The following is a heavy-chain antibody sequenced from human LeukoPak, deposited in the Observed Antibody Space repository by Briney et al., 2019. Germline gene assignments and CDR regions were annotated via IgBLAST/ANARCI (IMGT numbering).Heavy chain of an antibody. CDR2: ISSSSSYI. V-gene: IGHV3-21*01. Sequence: PGGALRLSCAASGFTFSSYSMNWVRQAPGKGLEGVSSISSSSSYIYYADSVKGRFTISRDNAKNSLYLQMNSLRAEDTAVYYCARALTGYYAVGYWGQGTLVTVSS. CDR3: ARALTGYYAVGY. CDR1: GFTFSSYS. J-gene: IGHJ4*02. D-gene: IGHD3-9*01.